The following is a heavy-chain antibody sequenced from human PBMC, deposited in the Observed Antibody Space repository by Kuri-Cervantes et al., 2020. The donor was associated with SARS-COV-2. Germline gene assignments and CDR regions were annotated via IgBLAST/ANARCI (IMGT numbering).Heavy chain of an antibody. CDR3: ARPQSRITIFGVVIPGGWFDP. V-gene: IGHV4-61*09. CDR2: IYTSGST. CDR1: GGSISSGSYY. J-gene: IGHJ5*02. D-gene: IGHD3-3*01. Sequence: SETLSLTCTVSGGSISSGSYYWSWIRQPAGKGLEWIGHIYTSGSTNYNPSLKSRVTISVDTSKNQFSLKLSSVTAADTAVYYCARPQSRITIFGVVIPGGWFDPWGQGTLVTVSS.